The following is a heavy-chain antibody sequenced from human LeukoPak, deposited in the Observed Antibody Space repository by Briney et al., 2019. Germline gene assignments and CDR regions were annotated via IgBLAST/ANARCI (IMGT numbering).Heavy chain of an antibody. D-gene: IGHD3-3*01. V-gene: IGHV3-33*01. J-gene: IGHJ4*01. CDR3: AREASGYYRDF. CDR2: IWYDGSKQ. CDR1: GFTFSAHG. Sequence: GGSLRLSCAASGFTFSAHGMHWVRQAPGKGLQWVAVIWYDGSKQEYAESVKGRFTISRDDSKNTLYLQMNSLRAEDTAVYYCAREASGYYRDFWGHGTLVTVSS.